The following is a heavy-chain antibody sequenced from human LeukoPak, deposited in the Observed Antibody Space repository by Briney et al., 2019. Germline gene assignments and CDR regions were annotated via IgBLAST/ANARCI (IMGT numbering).Heavy chain of an antibody. J-gene: IGHJ4*02. V-gene: IGHV3-48*03. CDR1: GFAFSNYE. CDR2: ISSSGSTI. Sequence: GGSLRLSCAASGFAFSNYEMNWVRQAPGKGLEWVSYISSSGSTIYYADSVKGRFTISRDNAKNSLYLQMNSLRAEDTAVYYCARAFYDFLTGYPAYFDYWGQGTLVTVSS. CDR3: ARAFYDFLTGYPAYFDY. D-gene: IGHD3-9*01.